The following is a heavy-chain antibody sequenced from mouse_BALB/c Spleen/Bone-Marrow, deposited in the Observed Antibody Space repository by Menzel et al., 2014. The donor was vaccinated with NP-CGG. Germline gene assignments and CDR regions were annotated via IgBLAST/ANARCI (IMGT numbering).Heavy chain of an antibody. Sequence: DVQLQESGPGLVKPSQTVSLTCTVTGISITTGNYRWSWIRQFPGNKLEWIGYIYYSGTITYNPSLTSRTTITRDTSKNQFFLEMNSLTAEDTATYYCARYGNYFDYWGQGTTLTASS. V-gene: IGHV3-5*02. J-gene: IGHJ2*01. D-gene: IGHD2-1*01. CDR2: IYYSGTI. CDR3: ARYGNYFDY. CDR1: GISITTGNYR.